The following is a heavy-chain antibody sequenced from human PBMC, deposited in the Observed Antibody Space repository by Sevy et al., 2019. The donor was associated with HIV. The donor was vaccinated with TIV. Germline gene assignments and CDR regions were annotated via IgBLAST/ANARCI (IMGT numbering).Heavy chain of an antibody. D-gene: IGHD2-2*02. CDR3: ARNNCSITNCYMGDVFDI. CDR1: GFTFSSYS. V-gene: IGHV3-21*01. Sequence: GSLRLSCAASGFTFSSYSMNWVRQAPGKGLEWVSSISGISNYIYYADSMKGRFTVSRDNARNSLYLQMNSLGAEDTAVDYCARNNCSITNCYMGDVFDIWGQGTMVTVSS. CDR2: ISGISNYI. J-gene: IGHJ3*02.